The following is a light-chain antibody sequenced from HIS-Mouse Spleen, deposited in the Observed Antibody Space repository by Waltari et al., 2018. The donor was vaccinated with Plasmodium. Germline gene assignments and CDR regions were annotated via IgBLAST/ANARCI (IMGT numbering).Light chain of an antibody. CDR2: EDS. J-gene: IGLJ3*02. Sequence: SYELTQPPSVPVPPGQTARITCSGDALPNKYAYWYHQKSGQAPVLVIYEDSKRPSGIPEGFSGSSAGTMATLTISGAQVEEEADYYCYSTDSSGNHRVFGGGTKLTVL. CDR1: ALPNKY. CDR3: YSTDSSGNHRV. V-gene: IGLV3-10*01.